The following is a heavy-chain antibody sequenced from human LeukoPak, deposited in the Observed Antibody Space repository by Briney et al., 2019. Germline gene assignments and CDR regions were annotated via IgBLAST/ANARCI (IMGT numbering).Heavy chain of an antibody. Sequence: PGGSLRLSCAASGFTFSSYEMNWVRQAPGKGLEWVSYISSSGSTIYYADSVKGRFTISRDNAKNSLYLQMNSLRAEDTAVYYCAREAGWERQIDYWGQGTLVTVSS. CDR1: GFTFSSYE. V-gene: IGHV3-48*03. D-gene: IGHD1-26*01. CDR2: ISSSGSTI. J-gene: IGHJ4*02. CDR3: AREAGWERQIDY.